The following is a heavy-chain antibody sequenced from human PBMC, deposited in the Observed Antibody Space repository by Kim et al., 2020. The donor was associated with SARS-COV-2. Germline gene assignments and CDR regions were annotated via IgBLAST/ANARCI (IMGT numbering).Heavy chain of an antibody. CDR2: IYYSGST. CDR1: GGSVSSGSYY. J-gene: IGHJ6*02. V-gene: IGHV4-61*01. CDR3: ARLAVAGTYYYFYYGMDV. D-gene: IGHD6-19*01. Sequence: SETLSLTCTVSGGSVSSGSYYWSWIRQPPGKGLEWIGYIYYSGSTNYNPSLKSRVTISVDTSKNQFSLKLSSVTAADTAVYYCARLAVAGTYYYFYYGMDVWGPGTTVTVSS.